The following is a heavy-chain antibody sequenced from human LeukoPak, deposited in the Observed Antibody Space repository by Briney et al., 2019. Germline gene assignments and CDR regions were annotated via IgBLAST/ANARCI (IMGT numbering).Heavy chain of an antibody. CDR2: MYYSGST. J-gene: IGHJ4*02. CDR3: AKGAYIILTGHTRSVDY. Sequence: SETLSLTCSVSGGSISSSYYWGWIRQPPGKGLEWIGTMYYSGSTYYNPSLKSRVTISVDTSKNQFSLKLTSVTAADTAIYYCAKGAYIILTGHTRSVDYWGQGTLVTVSS. CDR1: GGSISSSYY. D-gene: IGHD3-9*01. V-gene: IGHV4-39*07.